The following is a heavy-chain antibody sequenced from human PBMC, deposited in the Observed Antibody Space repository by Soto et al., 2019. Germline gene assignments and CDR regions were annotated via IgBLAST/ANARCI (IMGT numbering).Heavy chain of an antibody. CDR2: INHSGST. J-gene: IGHJ6*03. CDR1: GGSFSGYY. D-gene: IGHD3-3*01. CDR3: ARHSQGGHDFWSGFYYYMDV. V-gene: IGHV4-34*01. Sequence: SETLSLTCAVYGGSFSGYYWSWIRQPPGKGLEWIGEINHSGSTNYNPSLKSRVTISVDTSKNQFSLKLSSVTAADTAVYYCARHSQGGHDFWSGFYYYMDVWGKGTTVTVSS.